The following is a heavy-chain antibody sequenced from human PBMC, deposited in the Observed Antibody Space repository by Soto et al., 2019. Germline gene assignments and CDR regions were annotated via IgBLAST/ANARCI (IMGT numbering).Heavy chain of an antibody. J-gene: IGHJ6*02. CDR1: GYTFTRYG. CDR3: ARVKGMCRSTSCPVYYYGMDV. CDR2: ISAYNGNT. V-gene: IGHV1-18*04. D-gene: IGHD2-2*01. Sequence: SVKVPCKASGYTFTRYGISWVRQAPGQGLEWRGWISAYNGNTNYAQKLQGRVTMTTDTSTSTAYMELRSLRSDDTAVYYCARVKGMCRSTSCPVYYYGMDVWGQGTTVTVSS.